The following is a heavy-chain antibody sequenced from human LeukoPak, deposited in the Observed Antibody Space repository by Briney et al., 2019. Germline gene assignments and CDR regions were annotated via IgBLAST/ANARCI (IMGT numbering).Heavy chain of an antibody. CDR2: NSWNSGSI. J-gene: IGHJ4*02. Sequence: GGSLRLSCSASGFTFDDYAMHWVRQAPGEGLEWVSGNSWNSGSIGYADSVKGRFTISRDNAKNSLYLQMNSLRAEDTALYYCAKDIFTMVRGVVDYWGQGTLVTVSS. V-gene: IGHV3-9*01. CDR1: GFTFDDYA. CDR3: AKDIFTMVRGVVDY. D-gene: IGHD3-10*01.